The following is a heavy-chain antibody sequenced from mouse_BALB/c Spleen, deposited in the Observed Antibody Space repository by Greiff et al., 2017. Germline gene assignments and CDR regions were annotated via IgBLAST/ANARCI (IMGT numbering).Heavy chain of an antibody. Sequence: EVQLQESGGGLVQPGGSRKLSCAASGFTFSSYAMSWVRQTPEKRLEWVASISSGGSTYYPDSVKGRFTISRDNARNILYLQMSSLRSEDTAMYYCARGWERFFDDWGQGTTLTVSS. CDR3: ARGWERFFDD. V-gene: IGHV5-6-5*01. CDR1: GFTFSSYA. CDR2: ISSGGST. J-gene: IGHJ2*01. D-gene: IGHD4-1*01.